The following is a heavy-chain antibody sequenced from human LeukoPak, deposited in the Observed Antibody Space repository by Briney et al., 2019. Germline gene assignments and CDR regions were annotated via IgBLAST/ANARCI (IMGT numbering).Heavy chain of an antibody. D-gene: IGHD1-26*01. J-gene: IGHJ1*01. CDR2: IYYSGST. V-gene: IGHV4-59*01. CDR3: ARTEGPLLYFQH. Sequence: SETLSLTCTVSGGSISNYYWSWIRQPPGKGLEWIGYIYYSGSTNYNPSLKSRVTISVDTSKNQFSLKLSSVTAADTAVYYCARTEGPLLYFQHWGQGTLVTVSS. CDR1: GGSISNYY.